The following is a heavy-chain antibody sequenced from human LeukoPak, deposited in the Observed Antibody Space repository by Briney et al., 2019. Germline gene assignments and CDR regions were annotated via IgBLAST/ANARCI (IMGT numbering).Heavy chain of an antibody. CDR3: AREAQGGATALDL. V-gene: IGHV3-7*04. D-gene: IGHD1-26*01. CDR1: GFSISRNW. J-gene: IGHJ5*02. Sequence: GGSLRLPCAASGFSISRNWMSWVRQAPDKGLEWVANIRQDGSETFYSDSAKGRFTISRDNAKNSLYLQMNSLRAEDRAVYYCAREAQGGATALDLWGQGTLVTVSS. CDR2: IRQDGSET.